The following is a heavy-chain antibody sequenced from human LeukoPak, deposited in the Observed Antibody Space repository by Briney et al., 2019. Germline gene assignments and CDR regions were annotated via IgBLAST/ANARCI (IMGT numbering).Heavy chain of an antibody. CDR1: GVSISSSRYY. V-gene: IGHV4-39*01. J-gene: IGHJ6*03. CDR2: IYYSGST. CDR3: ARAPSASYYYYMDV. Sequence: SETLSLTCTVSGVSISSSRYYWGWIRQPPGKGLEWIGSIYYSGSTYYNPSLKSRVTISVDTSKNQFSLKLSSVTAADTAVYYCARAPSASYYYYMDVWGKGTTVTVSS.